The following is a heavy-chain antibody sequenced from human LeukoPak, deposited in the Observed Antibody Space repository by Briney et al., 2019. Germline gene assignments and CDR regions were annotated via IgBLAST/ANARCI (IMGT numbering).Heavy chain of an antibody. CDR1: GYTFTGYY. CDR2: INPNSGDT. Sequence: ASVKVSCKASGYTFTGYYLHWVRQAPGQGLEWMGWINPNSGDTGNAEKFQGRVTMTRDTSISTAYMELSRLRSDDTAVYYCARDGPSMVPDYDYWGQETLVTVSS. J-gene: IGHJ4*02. D-gene: IGHD3-10*01. V-gene: IGHV1-2*02. CDR3: ARDGPSMVPDYDY.